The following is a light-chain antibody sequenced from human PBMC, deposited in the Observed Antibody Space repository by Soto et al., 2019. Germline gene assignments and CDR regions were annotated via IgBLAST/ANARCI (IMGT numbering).Light chain of an antibody. CDR2: SNN. J-gene: IGLJ2*01. CDR1: SSNIESNT. CDR3: ATWDDSLNGWV. Sequence: QTVVTQPPSASGTPGQRVTIACSGGSSNIESNTVNWYQQVPGTAPKLLVYSNNQRLSGVPDRFSGSQAGTSASLAISGLQSEDEADYYCATWDDSLNGWVIGGGTKLTVL. V-gene: IGLV1-44*01.